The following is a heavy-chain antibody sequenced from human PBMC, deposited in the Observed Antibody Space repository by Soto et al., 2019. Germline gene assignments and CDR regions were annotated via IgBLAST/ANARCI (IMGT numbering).Heavy chain of an antibody. Sequence: SETLSLTCAVYGGSFSGYYWSWIRQPPGKGLEWIGEINHSGSTNYNPSLKSRVTISVDTSKNQFSLKLSSVTAADTAVYYCARGGLRLYYYYYMDVWGKGTTVTVSS. CDR1: GGSFSGYY. CDR2: INHSGST. CDR3: ARGGLRLYYYYYMDV. J-gene: IGHJ6*03. D-gene: IGHD5-12*01. V-gene: IGHV4-34*01.